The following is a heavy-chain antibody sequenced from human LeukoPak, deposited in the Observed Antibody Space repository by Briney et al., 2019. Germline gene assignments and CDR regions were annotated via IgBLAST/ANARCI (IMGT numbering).Heavy chain of an antibody. J-gene: IGHJ2*01. CDR2: IYTSGST. V-gene: IGHV4-61*02. CDR3: ARDEYSSSSYFDL. D-gene: IGHD6-13*01. CDR1: GGSISSGSYY. Sequence: PSQTLSLTCTVSGGSISSGSYYWSWIRQPAGKGLEWIGRIYTSGSTNYNPSLKSRVTISVDTSKNQFSLKLSSVTAADTAVYYCARDEYSSSSYFDLWGRGTLVTVSS.